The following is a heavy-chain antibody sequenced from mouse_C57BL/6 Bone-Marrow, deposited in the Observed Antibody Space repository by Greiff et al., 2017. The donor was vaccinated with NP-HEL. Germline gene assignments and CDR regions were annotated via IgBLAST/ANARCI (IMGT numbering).Heavy chain of an antibody. V-gene: IGHV1-54*01. CDR1: GYAFTNYL. CDR3: ARRSYGSSVDY. Sequence: QVQLQQSGAELVRPGTSVKVSCKAPGYAFTNYLIEWVKQRPGQGLEWIGVINPGSGGTNYNEKFKGQATLTAAKSSSTAYMQLSSLTSDDSAVYFCARRSYGSSVDYWGQGTTLTVSS. D-gene: IGHD1-1*01. CDR2: INPGSGGT. J-gene: IGHJ2*01.